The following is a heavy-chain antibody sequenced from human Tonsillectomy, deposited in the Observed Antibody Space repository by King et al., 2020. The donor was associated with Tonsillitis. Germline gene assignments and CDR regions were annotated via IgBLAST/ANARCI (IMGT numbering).Heavy chain of an antibody. V-gene: IGHV3-23*04. J-gene: IGHJ6*02. CDR2: ISGSGAST. CDR1: GFTFSSYA. CDR3: AKDWYYDSSGYCYYGMDV. D-gene: IGHD3-22*01. Sequence: EVQLVESGGGLVQPGGSLRLSCPASGFTFSSYAMSWVRQAPGKGLEWVSGISGSGASTYYADSVKGRFTISRDNSKNTLYLQMNSLRAEDTAVYYCAKDWYYDSSGYCYYGMDVWGQGTTVTVSS.